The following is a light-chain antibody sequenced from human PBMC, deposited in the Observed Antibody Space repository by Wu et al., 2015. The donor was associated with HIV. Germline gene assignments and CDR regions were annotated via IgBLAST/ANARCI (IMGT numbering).Light chain of an antibody. J-gene: IGKJ1*01. Sequence: DIQMTQSPSTLSASVGDRVTITCRASQTISNWLAWYQRKPGKAPNLLIYKASNLESGVPSRFSGSGSGTDFTLTISSLQPDDSAIYYCQHYNGYPWTFGQGTKVEIK. CDR1: QTISNW. CDR2: KAS. CDR3: QHYNGYPWT. V-gene: IGKV1-5*03.